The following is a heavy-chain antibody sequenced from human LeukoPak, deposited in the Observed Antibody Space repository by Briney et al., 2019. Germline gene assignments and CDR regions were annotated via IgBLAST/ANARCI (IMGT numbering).Heavy chain of an antibody. D-gene: IGHD2-2*01. CDR3: AGRYCYSTSCFYYYYYVDV. J-gene: IGHJ6*03. CDR2: ISGSGGST. Sequence: GGSLRLSCAASGFTFSSSAMSWVRQAPGKGLEWVSAISGSGGSTYYADSVKGRFTISRDNSKNTLYLQMNSLRAEDTAVYYCAGRYCYSTSCFYYYYYVDVWGKGTTVTVSS. CDR1: GFTFSSSA. V-gene: IGHV3-23*01.